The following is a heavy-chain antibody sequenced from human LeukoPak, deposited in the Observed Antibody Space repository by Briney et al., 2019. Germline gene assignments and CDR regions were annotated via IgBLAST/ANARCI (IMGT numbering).Heavy chain of an antibody. CDR1: GFTFADFA. V-gene: IGHV3-43D*03. D-gene: IGHD3-22*01. CDR3: GRGDFYDSVGYYGVGY. CDR2: ISWDGDDT. Sequence: GGSRRLSCAASGFTFADFAMHWVRQRPGMGLEWVSVISWDGDDTYYADSVKGRFTVSRDGSKNSLHLQMNSLRPEDSALYYCGRGDFYDSVGYYGVGYWGQGTLVTVSS. J-gene: IGHJ4*02.